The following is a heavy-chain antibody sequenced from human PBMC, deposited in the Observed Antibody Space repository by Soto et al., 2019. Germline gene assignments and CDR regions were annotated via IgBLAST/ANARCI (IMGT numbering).Heavy chain of an antibody. CDR2: ISYDGSNK. Sequence: PGGSLRLCCAASGFTFSSYAMHWVRQAPGKGLEWVAVISYDGSNKYYADSVKGRFTISRDNSKKTLYLQMNSLRAEDTAVYYCARDAYYYDSSGSPFRYYFDYWGQGTLVTVSS. V-gene: IGHV3-30-3*01. CDR1: GFTFSSYA. CDR3: ARDAYYYDSSGSPFRYYFDY. J-gene: IGHJ4*02. D-gene: IGHD3-22*01.